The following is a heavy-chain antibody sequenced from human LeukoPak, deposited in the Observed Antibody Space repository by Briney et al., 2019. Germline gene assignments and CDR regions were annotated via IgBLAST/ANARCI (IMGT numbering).Heavy chain of an antibody. D-gene: IGHD3-9*01. CDR1: GGSISSYY. CDR3: ARGVLRYFDWLSQLLFDY. Sequence: SETLSLTCTVSGGSISSYYWSWIRQPPGKGLEWIGYIYYSGSTNYNPSLKSRVTISVDTSKNQFSLKLSSVTAADTAVYYCARGVLRYFDWLSQLLFDYWGQGTLVTVSS. CDR2: IYYSGST. J-gene: IGHJ4*02. V-gene: IGHV4-59*12.